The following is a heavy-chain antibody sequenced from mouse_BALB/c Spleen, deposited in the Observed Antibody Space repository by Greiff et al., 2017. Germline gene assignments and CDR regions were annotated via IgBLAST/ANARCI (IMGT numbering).Heavy chain of an antibody. CDR1: GFTFSSYT. V-gene: IGHV5-12-2*01. CDR2: ISNGGGST. J-gene: IGHJ4*01. D-gene: IGHD2-4*01. CDR3: ARQGDYDAYYAMDY. Sequence: EVKLVESGGGLVQPGGSLKLSCAASGFTFSSYTMSWVRQTPEKRLEWVAYISNGGGSTYYPDTVKGRFTISRDNAKNTLYLQMSSLKSEDTAMYYCARQGDYDAYYAMDYWGQGTSVTVSS.